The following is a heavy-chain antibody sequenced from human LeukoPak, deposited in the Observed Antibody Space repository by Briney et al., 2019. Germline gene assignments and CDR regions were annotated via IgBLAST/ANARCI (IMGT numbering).Heavy chain of an antibody. J-gene: IGHJ4*02. CDR3: ARWIGGFDY. Sequence: GGSLRLSCAASGFTFSSYWMNWVRQTPGKGLEWVANIKQDGSEKYYVDSVEGRFTISRDNAKNSLYLQMNSLRAEDTAVYYCARWIGGFDYWGPGALVTVSS. CDR2: IKQDGSEK. V-gene: IGHV3-7*01. D-gene: IGHD3-10*01. CDR1: GFTFSSYW.